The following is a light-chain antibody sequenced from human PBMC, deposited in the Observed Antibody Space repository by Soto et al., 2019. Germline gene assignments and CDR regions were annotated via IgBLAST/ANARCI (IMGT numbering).Light chain of an antibody. Sequence: EIVVTQSQATLAVSPGERATLSCRASQSVGNNFAWYQQKPGQAPRLLIFATSTRATGVPARFSGSGSGTEFTLTISSLQSEDFAVYYCQQYGDCPLTFGGGAKVEIE. CDR3: QQYGDCPLT. V-gene: IGKV3-15*01. J-gene: IGKJ4*01. CDR2: ATS. CDR1: QSVGNN.